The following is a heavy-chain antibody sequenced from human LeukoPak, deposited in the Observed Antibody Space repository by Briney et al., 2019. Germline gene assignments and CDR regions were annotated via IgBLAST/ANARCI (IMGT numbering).Heavy chain of an antibody. CDR1: GGSFSDNY. J-gene: IGHJ4*02. Sequence: SETLSLTCAVYGGSFSDNYWTWIRQPPGKGLEWIGEIYHSGRNKYNPSLKSRVTISVDTSKNQFSLQLDSVTAADTAVYYCARAGDRSGYGDYWGQGTLVTVAS. V-gene: IGHV4-34*01. D-gene: IGHD3-22*01. CDR3: ARAGDRSGYGDY. CDR2: IYHSGRN.